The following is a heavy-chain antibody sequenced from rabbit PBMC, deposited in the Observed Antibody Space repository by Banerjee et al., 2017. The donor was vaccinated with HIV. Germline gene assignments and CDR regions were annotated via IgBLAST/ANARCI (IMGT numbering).Heavy chain of an antibody. V-gene: IGHV1S40*01. D-gene: IGHD6-1*01. CDR2: IYADSSDTT. CDR3: ARGYGGAGGDGYGLDL. J-gene: IGHJ3*01. Sequence: QSLEESGGDLVKPGASLTLTCTASGFSFSSNYYMCWVRQAPGKGLEWIACIYADSSDTTWYASWAKGRFTISKTSSTTVTLQMTSLTAADTATYFCARGYGGAGGDGYGLDLWGQGTLVTVS. CDR1: GFSFSSNYY.